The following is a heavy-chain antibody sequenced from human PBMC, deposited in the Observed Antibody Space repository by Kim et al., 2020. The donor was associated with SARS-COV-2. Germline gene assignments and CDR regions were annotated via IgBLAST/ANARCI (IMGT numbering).Heavy chain of an antibody. Sequence: GGSLRLSCAASGFTFSNSAMHWVRQAPGKGLEWVAVISYDGSNEDYAESVKGRFTISRGNSKNTLYLQMNSLRAEDTAVYYCARDRALTTVNYYYGLDVWGQGTTVTVSS. CDR3: ARDRALTTVNYYYGLDV. D-gene: IGHD4-17*01. CDR2: ISYDGSNE. J-gene: IGHJ6*02. CDR1: GFTFSNSA. V-gene: IGHV3-30-3*01.